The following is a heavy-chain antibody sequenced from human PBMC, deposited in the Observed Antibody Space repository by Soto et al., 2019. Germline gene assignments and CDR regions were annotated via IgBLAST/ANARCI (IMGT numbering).Heavy chain of an antibody. D-gene: IGHD4-17*01. V-gene: IGHV4-30-4*01. CDR2: VYFSGFT. CDR1: GDTTSSADFF. CDR3: ARIRSTYGDYFDS. J-gene: IGHJ4*02. Sequence: SETLFLTCTVSGDTTSSADFFWSWLRQPPGEGLEWIGYVYFSGFTQSNPSLKSRLSMSVDTSKNQVSLKLSSVTAADTAVYYCARIRSTYGDYFDSWGQGTLVTVSS.